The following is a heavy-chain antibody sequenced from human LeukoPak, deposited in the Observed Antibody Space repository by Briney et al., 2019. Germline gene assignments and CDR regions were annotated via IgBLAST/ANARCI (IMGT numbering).Heavy chain of an antibody. D-gene: IGHD3-10*01. J-gene: IGHJ5*02. Sequence: SVKVSCKASGGTFSSYAISWVRQAPGQGLEWMGRIIPILGIENYAQKFQGRVTITADKSTSTAYMELSSLRSEDTAVYYCARTMVRGVTGVYNWFDPWGQGTLVPVS. CDR3: ARTMVRGVTGVYNWFDP. CDR2: IIPILGIE. CDR1: GGTFSSYA. V-gene: IGHV1-69*04.